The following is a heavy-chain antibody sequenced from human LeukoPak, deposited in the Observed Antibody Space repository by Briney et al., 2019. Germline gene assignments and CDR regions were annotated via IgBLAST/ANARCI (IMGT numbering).Heavy chain of an antibody. CDR1: GGSISSGSYY. J-gene: IGHJ4*02. CDR3: ARESLGAGWSPRWVDY. V-gene: IGHV4-61*02. Sequence: PSETLSLTCTVSGGSISSGSYYWSWIRQPAGKGLEWIGRIYTSGSTNYNPSLKSRVTISVDTSKNQFSLKLSSVTAADTAVYYCARESLGAGWSPRWVDYWGQGTLVTVSS. D-gene: IGHD1-14*01. CDR2: IYTSGST.